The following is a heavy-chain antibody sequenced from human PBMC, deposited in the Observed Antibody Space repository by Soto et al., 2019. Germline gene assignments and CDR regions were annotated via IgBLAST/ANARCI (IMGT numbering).Heavy chain of an antibody. Sequence: SETLSLTCTVSGASMNSYHWSWIRQPAGKGLEWIGHIHSSGSTNYNPSLKSRVTMSVDTSKNQFSLRLMSLTAADTAVYYCARDKGVAAAGITGFGPWGQGSLVTVSS. CDR3: ARDKGVAAAGITGFGP. CDR1: GASMNSYH. CDR2: IHSSGST. D-gene: IGHD6-13*01. V-gene: IGHV4-4*07. J-gene: IGHJ5*02.